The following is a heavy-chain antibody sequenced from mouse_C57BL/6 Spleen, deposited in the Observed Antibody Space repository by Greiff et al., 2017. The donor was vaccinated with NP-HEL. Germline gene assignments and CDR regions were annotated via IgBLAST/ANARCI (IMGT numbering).Heavy chain of an antibody. CDR1: GYTFTSYG. CDR3: ARRHDGYSYCDY. V-gene: IGHV1-81*01. J-gene: IGHJ2*01. D-gene: IGHD2-3*01. Sequence: VQLQQSGAELARPGASVKLSCKASGYTFTSYGISWVKQRTGQGLEWIGEIYPRSGNTYYNEKFKGKATLTADKSSSTAYMGLRSLTSEDSAVYFCARRHDGYSYCDYWGQGTTLTVSS. CDR2: IYPRSGNT.